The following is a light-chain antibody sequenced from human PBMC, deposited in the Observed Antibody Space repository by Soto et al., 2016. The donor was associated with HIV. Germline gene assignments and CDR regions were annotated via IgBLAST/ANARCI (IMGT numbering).Light chain of an antibody. V-gene: IGLV3-19*01. CDR2: DKN. CDR1: ILRAYY. CDR3: NSRXRSTNRV. Sequence: SSELTQDPAVSVALGQTVRITCQGDILRAYYANWYQQKAGQAPILIIYDKNIGPQGSQTDSLAPTQGNTASLTITGAQAEDEADYYCNSRXRSTNRVFGGGTKLTVL. J-gene: IGLJ2*01.